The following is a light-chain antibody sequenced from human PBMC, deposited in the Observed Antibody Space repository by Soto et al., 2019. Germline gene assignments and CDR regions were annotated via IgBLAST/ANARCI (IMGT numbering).Light chain of an antibody. J-gene: IGKJ4*01. CDR1: QSINSN. CDR2: GAS. CDR3: QQYNNWPPLT. Sequence: EIVMTQSPATLTVSPGESATLSCRASQSINSNYLAWYQQKPGQAPRLLIYGASTRATGIPARFSGSGSGTEFTLTISSLQSEDFAVYYCQQYNNWPPLTFGGGTKVDIK. V-gene: IGKV3-15*01.